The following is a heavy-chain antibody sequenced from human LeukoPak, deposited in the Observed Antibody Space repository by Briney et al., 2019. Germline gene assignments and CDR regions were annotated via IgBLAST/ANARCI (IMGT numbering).Heavy chain of an antibody. J-gene: IGHJ4*02. CDR1: GGSFSGYY. CDR3: ARSRTTGTTRDFDY. CDR2: INHSGST. D-gene: IGHD1-7*01. V-gene: IGHV4-34*01. Sequence: PSETLSLTCAVYGGSFSGYYWSWIRQPPGKGLEWIGEINHSGSTNYNPSLKSRVTISVDTSKNQFSLKLSSVTAADTAVYYCARSRTTGTTRDFDYWGQGTLVTVSS.